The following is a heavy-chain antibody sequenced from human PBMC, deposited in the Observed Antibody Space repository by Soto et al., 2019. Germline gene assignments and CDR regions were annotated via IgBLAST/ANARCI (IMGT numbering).Heavy chain of an antibody. CDR3: VRLSITGTSRYYYYGMDV. CDR1: GYSFTIFW. Sequence: GESLKISCKGSGYSFTIFWIAWVRQMPGKGLEWMGIIYPGDSDTRYSPSFQGQVTISADKSINTAYLQWSSLKASDTAMYYCVRLSITGTSRYYYYGMDVWGQGTTVTVSS. D-gene: IGHD1-20*01. V-gene: IGHV5-51*01. CDR2: IYPGDSDT. J-gene: IGHJ6*02.